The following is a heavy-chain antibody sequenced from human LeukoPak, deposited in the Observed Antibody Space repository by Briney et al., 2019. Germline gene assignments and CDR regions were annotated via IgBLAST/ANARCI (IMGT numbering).Heavy chain of an antibody. CDR3: ARDYGDHGEYFDC. CDR1: GFTFSSYN. V-gene: IGHV3-48*02. D-gene: IGHD4-17*01. Sequence: ARSRRLSCAASGFTFSSYNMNWVRQPPGKGMEWVSYISRGISSIYYADSGKGQFTNSRDNDKNSVYLQMNSLSDEDTAVYRCARDYGDHGEYFDCWGQGTLVTVSS. CDR2: ISRGISSI. J-gene: IGHJ4*02.